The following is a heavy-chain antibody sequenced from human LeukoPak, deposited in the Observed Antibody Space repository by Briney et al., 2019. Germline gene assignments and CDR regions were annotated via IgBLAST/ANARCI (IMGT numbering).Heavy chain of an antibody. CDR3: ARDHSSWEEYYFDY. CDR1: GFTFSSYA. Sequence: GRSLRLSCAASGFTFSSYAMHWVRQAPGKGLEWLAVISYDGSNKYYADSVKGRFTISRDNSKNTLYLQMNSLRAEDTAVYYCARDHSSWEEYYFDYWGQGTLVTVSS. D-gene: IGHD1-26*01. CDR2: ISYDGSNK. V-gene: IGHV3-30*01. J-gene: IGHJ4*02.